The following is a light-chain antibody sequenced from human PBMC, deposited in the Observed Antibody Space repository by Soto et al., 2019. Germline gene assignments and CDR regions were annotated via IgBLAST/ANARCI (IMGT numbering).Light chain of an antibody. CDR3: QQYDNYPLT. V-gene: IGKV1-5*01. J-gene: IGKJ4*01. CDR1: QSVRSW. CDR2: DAS. Sequence: DIQMTQSPSTLSASAGDRVTITCRASQSVRSWLAWYQQKPGRAPKFLIYDASSLESGVPSRFSGSGSGTEFTLTISNLQPDDFATYYCQQYDNYPLTLGGGTKVDIK.